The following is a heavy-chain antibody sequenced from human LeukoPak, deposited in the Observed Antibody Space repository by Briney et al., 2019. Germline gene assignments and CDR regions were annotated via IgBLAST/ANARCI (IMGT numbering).Heavy chain of an antibody. CDR3: ARGLVAYYYDSSGYLY. J-gene: IGHJ4*02. CDR2: IIPILGIA. Sequence: ASVKVSFKASDGTFSSYAISWVRQAPGQGLEWMGRIIPILGIANYAQKFQGRVTITADKSTSTAYMELSSLRSEDTAVYYCARGLVAYYYDSSGYLYWGQGTLVTVSS. D-gene: IGHD3-22*01. CDR1: DGTFSSYA. V-gene: IGHV1-69*04.